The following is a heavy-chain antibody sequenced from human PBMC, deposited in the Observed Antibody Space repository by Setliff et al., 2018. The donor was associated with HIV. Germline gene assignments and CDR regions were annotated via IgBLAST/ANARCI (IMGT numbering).Heavy chain of an antibody. D-gene: IGHD6-13*01. J-gene: IGHJ4*02. CDR1: GFTFSAYW. Sequence: PGGSLRLSCAASGFTFSAYWMNWVRQAPWKGLEWVANIKQDGSEKNYVDSVKGRFTISRDNAKNSLYLQMSSLRAEDTAVYYCARVLMGIAAAEEKLDYWGQGTLVTVSS. CDR3: ARVLMGIAAAEEKLDY. V-gene: IGHV3-7*03. CDR2: IKQDGSEK.